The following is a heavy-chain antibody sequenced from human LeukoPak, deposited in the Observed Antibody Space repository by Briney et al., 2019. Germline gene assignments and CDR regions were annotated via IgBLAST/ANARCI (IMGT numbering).Heavy chain of an antibody. CDR2: ISGGGGST. V-gene: IGHV3-23*01. J-gene: IGHJ4*02. Sequence: GGSLRLSCAASGFTFSSYAMSWVRQAPGKGLEWVSGISGGGGSTYYADSAKGRFTISRDNAKNTVYLQMNSLRAEDTAVYYCARWYSSGWYSDYWGQGTLVTVSS. CDR1: GFTFSSYA. CDR3: ARWYSSGWYSDY. D-gene: IGHD6-19*01.